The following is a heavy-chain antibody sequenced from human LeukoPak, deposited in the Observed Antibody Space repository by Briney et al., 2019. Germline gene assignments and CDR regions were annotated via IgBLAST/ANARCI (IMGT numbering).Heavy chain of an antibody. J-gene: IGHJ6*03. D-gene: IGHD2-21*02. CDR3: ARWRLAPNYYYYYYMDV. V-gene: IGHV1-8*01. CDR1: GYTFTSYD. Sequence: GASVKVSCKASGYTFTSYDINWVRQATGQGLGWMGWMNPNSGNTGYAQKFQGRVTMTRNTSISTAYMELSSLRSEDTAVYYCARWRLAPNYYYYYYMDVWGKGTTVTVSS. CDR2: MNPNSGNT.